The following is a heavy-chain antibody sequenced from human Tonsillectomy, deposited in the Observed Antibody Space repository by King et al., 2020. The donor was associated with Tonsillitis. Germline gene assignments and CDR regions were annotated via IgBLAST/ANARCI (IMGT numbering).Heavy chain of an antibody. J-gene: IGHJ4*02. CDR1: GFTFSSYA. V-gene: IGHV3-23*04. D-gene: IGHD6-13*01. CDR2: ISGRGGST. CDR3: AKHVQDSWSVYDY. Sequence: VKLVESGGGLVQPGGSLRLSCAASGFTFSSYAMSWVRQAPGKGLEWVSAISGRGGSTYYADSVKGRFTISRDNSKNTLYLQMNSPRADDTAVYYCAKHVQDSWSVYDYWGQGTLVTVSS.